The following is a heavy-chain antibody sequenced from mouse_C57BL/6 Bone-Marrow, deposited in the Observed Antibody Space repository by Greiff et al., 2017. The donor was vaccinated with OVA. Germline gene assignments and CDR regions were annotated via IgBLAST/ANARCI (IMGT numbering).Heavy chain of an antibody. Sequence: EVKLMESGGDLVKPGGSLKLSCAASGFTFSSYGMSWVRQTPDKRLEWVATISSGGSYTYYPDSVKGRFTISRDNAKNTLYLQMSSLKSEDTAMYYCARREYYAMDYWGQGTSVTVSS. CDR3: ARREYYAMDY. V-gene: IGHV5-6*02. CDR1: GFTFSSYG. J-gene: IGHJ4*01. CDR2: ISSGGSYT.